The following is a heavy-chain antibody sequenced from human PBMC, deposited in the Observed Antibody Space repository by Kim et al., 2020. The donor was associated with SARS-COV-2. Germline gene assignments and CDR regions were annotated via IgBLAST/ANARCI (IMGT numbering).Heavy chain of an antibody. CDR2: IYYSGST. CDR1: GGSISSSSYY. V-gene: IGHV4-39*01. J-gene: IGHJ5*02. D-gene: IGHD3-3*01. Sequence: SETLSLTCTVSGGSISSSSYYWGWIRQPPGKGLEWIGSIYYSGSTYYNPSLKSRVTISVDTSKNQFSLKLSSVTAADTAVYYCARSKSARPWRPRYNWFDPWGQGTLVTVSS. CDR3: ARSKSARPWRPRYNWFDP.